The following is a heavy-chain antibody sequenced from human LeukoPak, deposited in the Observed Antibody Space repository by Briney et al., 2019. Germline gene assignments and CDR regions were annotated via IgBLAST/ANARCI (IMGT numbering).Heavy chain of an antibody. V-gene: IGHV3-53*04. CDR2: IYSGGST. J-gene: IGHJ5*02. CDR3: ARGLQQQLGWFDP. Sequence: GGSLRLSCAASGFTVSNNYMSWVRQAPGKGLEWVSIIYSGGSTYYADSVKGRFTISRNNSKNTLYPQMDSLRTDDTAFYYCARGLQQQLGWFDPWGQGTLVTVSS. D-gene: IGHD6-13*01. CDR1: GFTVSNNY.